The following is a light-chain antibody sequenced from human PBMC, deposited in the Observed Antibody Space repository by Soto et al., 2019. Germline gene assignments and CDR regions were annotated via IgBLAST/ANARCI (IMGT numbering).Light chain of an antibody. CDR3: LSYAGTAYV. Sequence: QSLLAQPPSASVSPGPSFTISCTATSSDVCGYDYVSWYQQYPGKTPKLMIFEVTKRPSGVPDRFSGSKSGNTASLTVSGLQAEDEADYYCLSYAGTAYVFGTGTKVTVL. CDR2: EVT. J-gene: IGLJ1*01. CDR1: SSDVCGYDY. V-gene: IGLV2-8*01.